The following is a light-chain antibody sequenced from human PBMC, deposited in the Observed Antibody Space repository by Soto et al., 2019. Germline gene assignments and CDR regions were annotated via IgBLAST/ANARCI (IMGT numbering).Light chain of an antibody. J-gene: IGKJ4*01. CDR2: DAS. V-gene: IGKV3-11*01. Sequence: EIVLTQSPATLSLSPGARATLSCRASQSVCSYLAWYRQKPGQAPRLLIYDASNLATGIPARFSGSGSGTDFTLTISSLEPEDFAVYYCQQRSNWGLTFGGGTKVEIK. CDR3: QQRSNWGLT. CDR1: QSVCSY.